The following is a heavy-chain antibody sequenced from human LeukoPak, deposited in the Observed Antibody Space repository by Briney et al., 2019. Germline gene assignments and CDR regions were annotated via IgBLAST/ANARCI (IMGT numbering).Heavy chain of an antibody. J-gene: IGHJ4*02. Sequence: PSQTLSLTCAISGDSVSSNSAAWNWIRQSPSRGLEWLGRTYYRSKWYNDYAVSVKSRITINPDTSKNQFSLQLNSVTPEDTAVYYCARSVPLCSSSWYGSDYWGQGTLVTVSS. D-gene: IGHD6-13*01. CDR2: TYYRSKWYN. V-gene: IGHV6-1*01. CDR1: GDSVSSNSAA. CDR3: ARSVPLCSSSWYGSDY.